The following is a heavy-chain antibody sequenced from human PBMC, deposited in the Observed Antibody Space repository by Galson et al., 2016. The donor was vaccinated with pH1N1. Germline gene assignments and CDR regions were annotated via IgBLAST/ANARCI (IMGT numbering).Heavy chain of an antibody. J-gene: IGHJ3*02. CDR2: IYCDDEK. Sequence: PALVKPTQTLTLTCTFSGFSVSSSGVGVGWIRQPPGKALEWLAVIYCDDEKRYSPSLKSRLTTTKDTSKNQVVLKMTNMDPADTATYYCAHREVMITNAFDMWGQGTMVTVSS. D-gene: IGHD3-16*01. CDR1: GFSVSSSGVG. V-gene: IGHV2-5*02. CDR3: AHREVMITNAFDM.